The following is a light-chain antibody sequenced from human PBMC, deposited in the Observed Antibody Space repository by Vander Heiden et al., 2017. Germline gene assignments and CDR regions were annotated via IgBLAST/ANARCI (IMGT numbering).Light chain of an antibody. CDR2: AAS. Sequence: DIQMTQSPSSLSASVGDRVTITCRASQSISSYLNWYQQKPGKAPKLLIYAASSFQSGVPSTFSGSGSVTDFTLTIIILQPQDFATYYFQQSDSTPQTFGQGTKVEIK. V-gene: IGKV1-39*01. CDR3: QQSDSTPQT. CDR1: QSISSY. J-gene: IGKJ1*01.